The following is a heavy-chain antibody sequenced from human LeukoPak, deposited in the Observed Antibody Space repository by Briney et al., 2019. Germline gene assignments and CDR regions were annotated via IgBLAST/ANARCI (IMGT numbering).Heavy chain of an antibody. V-gene: IGHV3-74*01. CDR1: GFPFSSYW. CDR2: INSDGSST. D-gene: IGHD3-3*01. Sequence: PGGSLRLSCAASGFPFSSYWMDCVRQAPGKGLVWVSRINSDGSSTSYADSVEGRFTISRDNAKNTLYLQMNILRAEDTAVYYCARGRFFEWNGLDPWGQGTLVTVSS. J-gene: IGHJ5*02. CDR3: ARGRFFEWNGLDP.